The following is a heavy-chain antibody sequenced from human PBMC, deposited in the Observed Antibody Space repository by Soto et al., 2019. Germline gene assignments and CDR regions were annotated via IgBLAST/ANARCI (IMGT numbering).Heavy chain of an antibody. CDR3: VRDLNGSGDY. CDR2: IYYSGST. CDR1: GGSISSGGYY. J-gene: IGHJ4*02. Sequence: SETLSLTCTVSGGSISSGGYYWSWIRQHPGKGLEWIGYIYYSGSTYYNPSLKSRVTISVDTSKNQLSLSLRSVTAADTAIYFCVRDLNGSGDYWGQGTLVTVSS. V-gene: IGHV4-31*03. D-gene: IGHD3-10*01.